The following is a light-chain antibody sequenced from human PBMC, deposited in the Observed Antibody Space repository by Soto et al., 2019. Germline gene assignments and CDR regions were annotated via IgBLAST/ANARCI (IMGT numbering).Light chain of an antibody. V-gene: IGKV3-20*01. CDR2: AAS. CDR3: QQYGSSRWT. J-gene: IGKJ1*01. CDR1: QSVSSNY. Sequence: EIVLAQSPGTLYLSPGERATLSCRASQSVSSNYLAWYQQKPGQAPRLLIYAASSRATGIPDRFSGSGSGTDFTLTISRLEPEDFAVYYCQQYGSSRWTFGQGAKVEV.